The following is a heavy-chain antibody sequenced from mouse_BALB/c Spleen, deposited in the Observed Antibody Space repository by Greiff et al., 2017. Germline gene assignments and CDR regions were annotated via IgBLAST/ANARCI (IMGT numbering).Heavy chain of an antibody. CDR3: ARRRDDYDYAMDY. CDR1: GFTFSSFG. J-gene: IGHJ4*01. D-gene: IGHD2-4*01. Sequence: EVKLMESGGGLVQPGGSRKLSCAASGFTFSSFGMHWVRQAPEKGLEWVAYISSGSSTIYYADTVKGRFTISRDNPKNTLFLQMTSLRSEDTAMYYCARRRDDYDYAMDYWGQGTSVTVSS. V-gene: IGHV5-17*02. CDR2: ISSGSSTI.